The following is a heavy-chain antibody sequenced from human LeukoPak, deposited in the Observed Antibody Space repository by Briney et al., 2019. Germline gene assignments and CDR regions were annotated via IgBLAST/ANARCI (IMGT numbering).Heavy chain of an antibody. V-gene: IGHV3-74*01. D-gene: IGHD2-21*02. J-gene: IGHJ4*02. CDR2: INTDGSST. Sequence: PGGSLRLSCAASGFSFSTSWMHWVRQAPGKGLVWVSRINTDGSSTSHADSVKGRFTISRDNAKNTLYLQMNSLRAEDTAVYYCARDYCGGDCYVDYWGQGTLVTVSS. CDR3: ARDYCGGDCYVDY. CDR1: GFSFSTSW.